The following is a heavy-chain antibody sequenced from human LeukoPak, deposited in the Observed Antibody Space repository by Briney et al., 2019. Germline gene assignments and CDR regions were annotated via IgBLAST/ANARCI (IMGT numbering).Heavy chain of an antibody. CDR1: GYTFTSYY. CDR3: ARTYYYDSSGYYPFDY. J-gene: IGHJ4*02. Sequence: ASVKVSCKASGYTFTSYYMHWVRQAPGEGLEWVGIINPSGGSTSYAQKFQGRVTMTRDMSTSTVYMELSSLRSEDTAVYYCARTYYYDSSGYYPFDYWSQGTLVTVSS. V-gene: IGHV1-46*01. CDR2: INPSGGST. D-gene: IGHD3-22*01.